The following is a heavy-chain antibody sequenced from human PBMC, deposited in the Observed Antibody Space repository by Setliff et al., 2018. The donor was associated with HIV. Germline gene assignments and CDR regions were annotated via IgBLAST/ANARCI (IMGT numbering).Heavy chain of an antibody. J-gene: IGHJ4*02. V-gene: IGHV7-4-1*02. CDR1: GYTFTGYY. Sequence: ASVKVSCKASGYTFTGYYMHWVRQAPGQGLEWMGWINTDTGNPTYAQGFTGRFVFSLDTSVNTAYLQISSLKTEDSAVYYCARGPPSQVDYWGQGTLVTVSS. CDR3: ARGPPSQVDY. CDR2: INTDTGNP.